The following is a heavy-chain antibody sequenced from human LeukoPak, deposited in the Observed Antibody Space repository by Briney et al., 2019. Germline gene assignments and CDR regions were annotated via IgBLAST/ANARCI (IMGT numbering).Heavy chain of an antibody. CDR2: IYPGGSRT. V-gene: IGHV5-51*01. D-gene: IGHD2-2*01. CDR3: GCRDLTSTWSYP. CDR1: GYSFRSYW. J-gene: IGHJ5*02. Sequence: GESLKICCKGTGYSFRSYWIGWVRQMPGKGMEWMGVIYPGGSRTRYNPSLQGQVTISVDKFINTAYLERVSLKASDTAFYYSGCRDLTSTWSYPWGQGTLVTVSS.